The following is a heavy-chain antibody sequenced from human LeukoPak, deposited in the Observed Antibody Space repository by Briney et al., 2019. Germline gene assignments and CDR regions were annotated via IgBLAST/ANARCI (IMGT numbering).Heavy chain of an antibody. CDR2: IRYDGSDK. D-gene: IGHD1-7*01. V-gene: IGHV3-30*02. Sequence: GGSLRLSCAASGFTFSSYGMHWVRQAPGKGLEWVAFIRYDGSDKNYADSVKGRFTISRDNSKNTLYLQMNSLRPEDTAVYYCAKRVTGTTSSPDYWGQGTLVTVSS. CDR1: GFTFSSYG. J-gene: IGHJ4*02. CDR3: AKRVTGTTSSPDY.